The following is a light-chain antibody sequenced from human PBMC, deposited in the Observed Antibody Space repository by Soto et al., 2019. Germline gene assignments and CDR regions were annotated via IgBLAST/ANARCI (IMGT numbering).Light chain of an antibody. J-gene: IGKJ4*01. Sequence: TQSPATLSVSPGERATLSCRASQRVSSNLAWYQQTPGRAPRLLIYGVSVRATGIPARFSGSGSGTEFTLTISSLQSEDFALYYCQVYNNWPPGLTFGGGTKVDIK. CDR3: QVYNNWPPGLT. CDR1: QRVSSN. V-gene: IGKV3-15*01. CDR2: GVS.